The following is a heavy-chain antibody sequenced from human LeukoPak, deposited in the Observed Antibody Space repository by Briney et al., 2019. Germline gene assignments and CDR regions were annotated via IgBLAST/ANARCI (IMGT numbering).Heavy chain of an antibody. V-gene: IGHV3-21*01. CDR3: ARVGHCTNGVYSEYYFDY. J-gene: IGHJ4*02. D-gene: IGHD2-8*01. CDR1: GFTFSSFA. Sequence: GGSLRLSCAASGFTFSSFAMTWVRQAPGKGLEWVSSISSSSSYIYYADSVKGRFTISRDNAKNSLYLQMNSLRAEDTAVYYCARVGHCTNGVYSEYYFDYWGQGTLVTVSS. CDR2: ISSSSSYI.